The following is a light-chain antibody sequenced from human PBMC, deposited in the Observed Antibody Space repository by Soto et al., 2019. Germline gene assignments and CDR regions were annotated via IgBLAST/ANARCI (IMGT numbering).Light chain of an antibody. CDR2: DTS. V-gene: IGKV3-20*01. CDR1: QSLTNSF. J-gene: IGKJ5*01. CDR3: QQYGTSEII. Sequence: EIVLTQSPGTLSLSPGERATLSCRASQSLTNSFIAWYQQKPGQAPRLLIYDTSSRTTGIPDRFSGSGSGTDFTLTINRLESEDLSLFFCQQYGTSEIIFGQGTRLEIK.